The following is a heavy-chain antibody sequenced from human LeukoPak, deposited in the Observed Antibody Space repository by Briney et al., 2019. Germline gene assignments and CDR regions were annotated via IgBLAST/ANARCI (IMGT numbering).Heavy chain of an antibody. CDR1: GFTFSSYW. J-gene: IGHJ4*02. V-gene: IGHV3-7*01. D-gene: IGHD1-26*01. CDR3: ARDGGSDSGSRLRKYYFDY. Sequence: GGSLRLSCAASGFTFSSYWMSWVRQAPGKGLEWVANIKQDGSEKYYVDSVKGRFTISRDNAKNSLYLQMNSLRAEDTAVYYCARDGGSDSGSRLRKYYFDYWGQGTLVTVSS. CDR2: IKQDGSEK.